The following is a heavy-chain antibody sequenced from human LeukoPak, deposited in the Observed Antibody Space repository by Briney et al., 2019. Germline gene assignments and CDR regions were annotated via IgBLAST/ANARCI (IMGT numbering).Heavy chain of an antibody. J-gene: IGHJ4*02. CDR3: GGALGGDSKPYYFGY. Sequence: KPSETLSLTCTVSGGSISSYYWSWIRQPPGKGLEWIGYIYYSGSTNYNPSLKSRVTISVDTSKNQFSLKLSSVTAADTAVYYCGGALGGDSKPYYFGYLGQGTLVTVSS. D-gene: IGHD3-16*01. CDR1: GGSISSYY. CDR2: IYYSGST. V-gene: IGHV4-59*01.